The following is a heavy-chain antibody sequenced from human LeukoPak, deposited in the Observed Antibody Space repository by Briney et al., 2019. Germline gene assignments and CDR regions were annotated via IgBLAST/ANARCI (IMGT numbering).Heavy chain of an antibody. J-gene: IGHJ6*02. CDR2: ISYDGSNK. V-gene: IGHV3-30*04. CDR3: AREYNYYYGMDV. Sequence: GRSLRLSCAASGFTFSSYAMPWVRQAPGKGLEWVAVISYDGSNKYYADSVKGRFTISRDNSKNTLYLQMNSLRAEDTAVYYCAREYNYYYGMDVWGQGTTVTVSS. CDR1: GFTFSSYA. D-gene: IGHD5-12*01.